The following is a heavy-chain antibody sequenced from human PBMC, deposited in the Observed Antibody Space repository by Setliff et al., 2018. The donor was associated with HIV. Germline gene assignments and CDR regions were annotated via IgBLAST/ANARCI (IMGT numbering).Heavy chain of an antibody. CDR1: GGSSSGYY. CDR3: ATKAMIRGKPFDH. CDR2: INHSGKS. V-gene: IGHV4-34*01. Sequence: PSETLSLTCAVYGGSSSGYYWSWLRQPPKRGLEWIGEINHSGKSNFNPSLKSRLNISVGTSKNQFSLKLNSLTAADTAVYFCATKAMIRGKPFDHWGQGMLVTVSS. D-gene: IGHD3-10*01. J-gene: IGHJ4*02.